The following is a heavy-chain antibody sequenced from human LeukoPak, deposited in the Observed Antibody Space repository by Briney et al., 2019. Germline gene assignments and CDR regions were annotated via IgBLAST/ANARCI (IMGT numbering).Heavy chain of an antibody. V-gene: IGHV4-39*01. CDR2: IYYSGST. Sequence: SETLSLTCAVSGGSISSNSYYWGWIRQPPGKGLEWIGNIYYSGSTHYNPSLKSRVTISVDTSRNQFSLKLNPVTAADTAVYYCARRRDGYNEDFFDYWGQGTLVTVSS. CDR3: ARRRDGYNEDFFDY. J-gene: IGHJ4*02. D-gene: IGHD5-24*01. CDR1: GGSISSNSYY.